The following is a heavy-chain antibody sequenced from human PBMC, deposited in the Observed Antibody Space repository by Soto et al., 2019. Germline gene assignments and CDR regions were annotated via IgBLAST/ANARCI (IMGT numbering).Heavy chain of an antibody. CDR3: PRMTPVAIFGLDR. V-gene: IGHV2-5*02. J-gene: IGHJ5*02. D-gene: IGHD4-4*01. CDR1: GFSLSTSGVG. Sequence: QITLKESGPTLLKPTQTLTLTCTFSGFSLSTSGVGVGWIRQPPGKALEWLALIYWDGDKRYSPSLKSRLTITKDAAKNQLVLTINNMDPADPATSYCPRMTPVAIFGLDRWGQGNLVTVSS. CDR2: IYWDGDK.